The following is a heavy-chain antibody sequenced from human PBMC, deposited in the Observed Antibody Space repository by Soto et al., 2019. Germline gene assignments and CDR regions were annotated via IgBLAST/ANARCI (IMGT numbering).Heavy chain of an antibody. V-gene: IGHV1-69*02. CDR1: GGTFSSYT. CDR3: ATRDGYNYGYYFDY. Sequence: QVQLVQSGAEVKKPGSSVKVSCKASGGTFSSYTISWVRQAPGQGLEWMGRIIPILGIANYAQKFQGRVTITADKSTSTAYMELSRLRSEDTAVYYCATRDGYNYGYYFDYWGQGTLVTVSS. D-gene: IGHD5-12*01. J-gene: IGHJ4*02. CDR2: IIPILGIA.